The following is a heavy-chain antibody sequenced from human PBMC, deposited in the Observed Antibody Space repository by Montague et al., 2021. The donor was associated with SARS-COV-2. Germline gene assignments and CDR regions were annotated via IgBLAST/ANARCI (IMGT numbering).Heavy chain of an antibody. CDR2: IYHSGST. J-gene: IGHJ6*02. Sequence: SETLSLTCAVSGGSISSSNWCSWVRQPPGKGLEWIGVIYHSGSTNYNPPLKSRVTISVDKSKNQFSLKLSAVTAADTAVYYCARARGNLQWPFYYYYGMDVWGQGTTVTVSS. D-gene: IGHD6-19*01. CDR3: ARARGNLQWPFYYYYGMDV. V-gene: IGHV4-4*02. CDR1: GGSISSSNW.